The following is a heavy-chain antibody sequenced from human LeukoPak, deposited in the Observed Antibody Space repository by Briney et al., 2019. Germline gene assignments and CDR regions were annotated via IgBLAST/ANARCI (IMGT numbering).Heavy chain of an antibody. V-gene: IGHV4-59*08. Sequence: SETLSLTCTVSGGSISSYYWSWIRQPPGKGLEWIGYIFYSGSTNYNPSLKSRVTISVDTSKNRFSLKLSSVTAADAAVYYCARAWPYFDYWGQGTLVTVSS. CDR1: GGSISSYY. CDR2: IFYSGST. CDR3: ARAWPYFDY. J-gene: IGHJ4*02.